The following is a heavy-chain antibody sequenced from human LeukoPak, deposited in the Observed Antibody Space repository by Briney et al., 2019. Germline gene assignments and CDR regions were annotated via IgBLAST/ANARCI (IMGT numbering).Heavy chain of an antibody. CDR3: ARRLGATQPYFDF. CDR2: IHPGDSET. V-gene: IGHV5-51*01. D-gene: IGHD1-26*01. Sequence: GESLKISCKASGYRFTSYWIGWVRQMPAKSLECMGSIHPGDSETRYSPSFQGQVTISADKSISTAYLQWSGLKASDTAMYYCARRLGATQPYFDFWGQGALVTVSS. CDR1: GYRFTSYW. J-gene: IGHJ4*02.